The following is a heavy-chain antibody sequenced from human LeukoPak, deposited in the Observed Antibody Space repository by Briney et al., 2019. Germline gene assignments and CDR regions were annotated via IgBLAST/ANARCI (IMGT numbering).Heavy chain of an antibody. CDR3: ARVLAEYYYYYMDV. J-gene: IGHJ6*03. CDR2: INPNSGAT. V-gene: IGHV1-2*02. D-gene: IGHD2-2*01. Sequence: ASVKVSCKASGYTFTGYSMHWVRQAPGQGLEWMGWINPNSGATNYAQKFQGRVTMTRDTSISTAYMELSRLRSDDTAVYYCARVLAEYYYYYMDVWGKGTTVTVSS. CDR1: GYTFTGYS.